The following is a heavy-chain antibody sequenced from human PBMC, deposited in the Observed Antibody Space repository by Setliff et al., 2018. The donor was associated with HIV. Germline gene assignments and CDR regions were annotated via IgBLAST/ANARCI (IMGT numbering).Heavy chain of an antibody. CDR3: ATVVPAAHFDY. CDR1: GGSLSSGGYY. Sequence: LSLTCTVSGGSLSSGGYYWSWIRQHPGKGLEWIGYISYSGSTYYNPSLKSRVTISVDSSKSQFSLNLSSVTVADTAVYYCATVVPAAHFDYWGQGTLVTVSS. V-gene: IGHV4-31*03. J-gene: IGHJ4*02. D-gene: IGHD2-2*01. CDR2: ISYSGST.